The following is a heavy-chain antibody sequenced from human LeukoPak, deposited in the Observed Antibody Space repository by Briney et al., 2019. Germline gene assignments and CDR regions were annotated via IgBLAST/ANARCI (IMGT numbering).Heavy chain of an antibody. CDR2: IKGDGSKT. Sequence: GGSLRLSCAASGFNFSPYWMSWVRQAPGKGLEWVANIKGDGSKTYYVDSVKGRFTISRDNAKNSLYLQMIILRAEDTAMYYCARDASLYCSGDNCYWAFDLWGQGTLVTVSS. CDR1: GFNFSPYW. V-gene: IGHV3-7*01. D-gene: IGHD2-15*01. J-gene: IGHJ5*02. CDR3: ARDASLYCSGDNCYWAFDL.